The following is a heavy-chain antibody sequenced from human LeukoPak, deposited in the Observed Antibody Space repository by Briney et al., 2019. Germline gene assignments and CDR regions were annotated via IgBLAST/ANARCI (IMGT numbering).Heavy chain of an antibody. CDR3: ARDDRRFGELSGGSSDY. V-gene: IGHV3-64*01. J-gene: IGHJ4*02. CDR1: GFTFSSYA. Sequence: PGGSLRLSCAASGFTFSSYAMHWVRQAPGKGLEYVSAISSNGGSTYYANSVKGRFTISRDNSKNTLYLQMGSLRAEDMAVYYCARDDRRFGELSGGSSDYWGQGTLVTVSS. CDR2: ISSNGGST. D-gene: IGHD3-10*01.